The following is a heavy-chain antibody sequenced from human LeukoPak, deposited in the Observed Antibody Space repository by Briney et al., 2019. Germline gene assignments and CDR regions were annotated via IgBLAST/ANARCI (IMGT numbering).Heavy chain of an antibody. CDR2: IIPIFGTA. Sequence: GSSVKVSCKASGGTFSSYAISWVLQAPGQGLEWMGGIIPIFGTANYAQKFQGRVTITTDESTSTAYMELSSLRSEDTAVYYCARESQDGIIAVAGTEWGQGTLVTVSS. D-gene: IGHD6-19*01. V-gene: IGHV1-69*05. CDR1: GGTFSSYA. J-gene: IGHJ4*02. CDR3: ARESQDGIIAVAGTE.